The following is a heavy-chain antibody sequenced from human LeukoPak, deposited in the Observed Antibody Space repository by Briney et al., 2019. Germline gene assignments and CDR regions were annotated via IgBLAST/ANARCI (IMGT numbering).Heavy chain of an antibody. D-gene: IGHD2-8*02. CDR3: ARGKTWYYFDY. CDR2: IYYSGST. CDR1: GGSISSFY. V-gene: IGHV4-59*01. J-gene: IGHJ4*02. Sequence: SETLSLTCTVSGGSISSFYRSWIRQPPGKGLEWIGYIYYSGSTNYNPSLKSRVTISVDTSKNQFSLKLSSVTAADTAVYYCARGKTWYYFDYWGQGTLVTVPS.